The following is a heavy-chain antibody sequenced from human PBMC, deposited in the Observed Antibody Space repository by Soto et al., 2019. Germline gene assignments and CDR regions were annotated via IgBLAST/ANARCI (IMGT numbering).Heavy chain of an antibody. Sequence: QLLESGPGLVTPSETLSLTCHVSGGSISSTSSYWGWIRQSPGKGLEWIGSINYRGSTYYNPSLESRVTTSVDTAKNDFSLKLSSVTAADTAVYFCAKTGFLSGNRVVDCWGQGTLVTVSS. CDR1: GGSISSTSSY. V-gene: IGHV4-39*02. D-gene: IGHD3-3*01. J-gene: IGHJ4*02. CDR3: AKTGFLSGNRVVDC. CDR2: INYRGST.